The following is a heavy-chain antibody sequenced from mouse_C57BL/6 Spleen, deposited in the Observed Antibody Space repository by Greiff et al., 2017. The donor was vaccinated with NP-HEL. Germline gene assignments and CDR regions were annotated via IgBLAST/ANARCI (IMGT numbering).Heavy chain of an antibody. Sequence: QVQLQQSGAELVKPGASVKLSCKASGYTFTSYWMQWVKQRPGQGLEWIGEIDPSDSYTNYNQKFKGKATLTVDTSSSTAYMQLSSLTSEDSAVYYCASTVVPHYAMDYWGQGTSVTVSS. CDR1: GYTFTSYW. V-gene: IGHV1-50*01. CDR3: ASTVVPHYAMDY. D-gene: IGHD1-1*01. J-gene: IGHJ4*01. CDR2: IDPSDSYT.